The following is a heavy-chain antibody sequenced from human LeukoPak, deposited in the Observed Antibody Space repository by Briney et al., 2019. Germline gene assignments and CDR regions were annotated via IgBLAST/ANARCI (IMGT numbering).Heavy chain of an antibody. CDR1: GGTFSSYA. V-gene: IGHV1-69*13. Sequence: GASVKVSCKASGGTFSSYAISWVRQAPGQGLEWMGGIIPIFGTANYAQKFQGRVTITADESTSTAYMELSSLRSEDTAVYYCAREQTGTGFFDYWGQGTLVTVSS. CDR3: AREQTGTGFFDY. J-gene: IGHJ4*02. D-gene: IGHD1-7*01. CDR2: IIPIFGTA.